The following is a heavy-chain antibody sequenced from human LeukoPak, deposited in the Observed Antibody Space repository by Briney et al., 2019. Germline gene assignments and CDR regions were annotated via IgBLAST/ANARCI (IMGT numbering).Heavy chain of an antibody. Sequence: ASVKVSCKASGGTFSSYAISWVRQAPGQGLEWMGWISAYNGNTNYAQKLQGRVTMTTDTSTSTAYMELRSLRSDDTAVYYCARASRDYVWGSYRTDLWGQGTLVTVSS. CDR3: ARASRDYVWGSYRTDL. CDR2: ISAYNGNT. V-gene: IGHV1-18*01. D-gene: IGHD3-16*02. CDR1: GGTFSSYA. J-gene: IGHJ5*02.